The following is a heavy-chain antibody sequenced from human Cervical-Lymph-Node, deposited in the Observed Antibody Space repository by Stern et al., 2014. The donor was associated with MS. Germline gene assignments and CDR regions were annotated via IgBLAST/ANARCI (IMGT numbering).Heavy chain of an antibody. D-gene: IGHD2-15*01. CDR1: GGTISKYP. V-gene: IGHV1-69*17. CDR2: IIPLFGIV. CDR3: ARGGIVVVVAATRDYYYGMDV. Sequence: QVQLVESGAEVKKPGSSVKVSCKASGGTISKYPISWVRQAPGQGLEWMGGIIPLFGIVNYTQKFQGRITITADKSTSTAYMELSSLRSEDTAAYYCARGGIVVVVAATRDYYYGMDVWGQGTTVTVSS. J-gene: IGHJ6*02.